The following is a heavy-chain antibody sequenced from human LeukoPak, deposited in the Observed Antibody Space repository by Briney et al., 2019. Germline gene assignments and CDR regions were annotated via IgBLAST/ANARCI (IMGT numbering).Heavy chain of an antibody. CDR3: ARDDDDYLACFDS. Sequence: ASVKVSCKASGYTFTSYGISWVRKGPGPGLEWMGRISAYNGNTNYAQKLQGRVTMTTDTSTSTAYMQQRSLRSDATAVDYYARDDDDYLACFDSWGQGTLVTVSS. D-gene: IGHD3/OR15-3a*01. CDR1: GYTFTSYG. J-gene: IGHJ4*02. CDR2: ISAYNGNT. V-gene: IGHV1-18*01.